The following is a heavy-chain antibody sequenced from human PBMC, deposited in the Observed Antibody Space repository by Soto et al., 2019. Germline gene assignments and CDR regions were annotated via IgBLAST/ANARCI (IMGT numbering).Heavy chain of an antibody. V-gene: IGHV4-34*01. CDR1: GGSFSGYY. J-gene: IGHJ4*02. CDR2: INHSGST. D-gene: IGHD3-3*01. Sequence: QVQLQQWGAGLLKPSETLSLTCAVYGGSFSGYYWSWIRQPPGKRLEWIGEINHSGSTNYNPSLKSRVTISVDTSKNQFSLKLSSVTAADTAVYYCASAKITIFGVVMRNFDYWGQGTLVTVSS. CDR3: ASAKITIFGVVMRNFDY.